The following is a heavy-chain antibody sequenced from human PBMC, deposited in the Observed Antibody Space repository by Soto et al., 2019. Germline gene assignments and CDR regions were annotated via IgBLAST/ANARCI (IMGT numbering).Heavy chain of an antibody. J-gene: IGHJ6*02. CDR3: ARAVVPAAIVQFYYYGMDV. V-gene: IGHV1-18*01. CDR2: ISASNGNT. D-gene: IGHD2-2*02. Sequence: ASVKVSCKASGYTFTSYGFSWVRQAPGQGLEWMGWISASNGNTNYAQKLQGRVTMTTGTSTGTAYMELRSLRSDDTATYYCARAVVPAAIVQFYYYGMDVWGQGTTVTVSS. CDR1: GYTFTSYG.